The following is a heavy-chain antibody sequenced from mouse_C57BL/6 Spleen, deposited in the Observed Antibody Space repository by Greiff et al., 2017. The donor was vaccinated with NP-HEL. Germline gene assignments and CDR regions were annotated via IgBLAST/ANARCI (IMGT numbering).Heavy chain of an antibody. CDR3: ARSRGGTAYYYAMDY. V-gene: IGHV1-69*01. CDR1: GYTFTSSW. J-gene: IGHJ4*01. Sequence: QVQLQQPGAELVMPGASVKLSCKASGYTFTSSWMHWVKQRPGQGLEWIGEIDPSDSYTNYNQKFKGKSTLTVDKSSSTAYMQLSSLTSEDSAVYYCARSRGGTAYYYAMDYWGQGTSVTVSS. CDR2: IDPSDSYT. D-gene: IGHD3-3*01.